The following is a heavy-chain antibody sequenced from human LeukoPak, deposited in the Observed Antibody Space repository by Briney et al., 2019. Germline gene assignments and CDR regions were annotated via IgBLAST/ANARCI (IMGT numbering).Heavy chain of an antibody. CDR3: ARDPGIDYDILTGYYYNAFDI. Sequence: SETLSLTCTVSGYSISSGYYWGWIRQPPGKGLEWIGSIYHSGSTYYNPSLKSRVTISVDTSKNQFSLKLSSVTAADTAVYYCARDPGIDYDILTGYYYNAFDIWGQGTMVTVSS. CDR2: IYHSGST. V-gene: IGHV4-38-2*02. CDR1: GYSISSGYY. D-gene: IGHD3-9*01. J-gene: IGHJ3*02.